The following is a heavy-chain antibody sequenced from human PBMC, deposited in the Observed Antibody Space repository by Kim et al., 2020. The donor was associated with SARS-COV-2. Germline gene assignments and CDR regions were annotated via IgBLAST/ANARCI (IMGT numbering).Heavy chain of an antibody. D-gene: IGHD3-3*01. J-gene: IGHJ6*03. V-gene: IGHV3-11*01. Sequence: YYADSVKGRFTISRDNAKNSLYLQMNSLRAEDTAVYYCARNDFWSGHYMDVWGKGTTVTVSS. CDR3: ARNDFWSGHYMDV.